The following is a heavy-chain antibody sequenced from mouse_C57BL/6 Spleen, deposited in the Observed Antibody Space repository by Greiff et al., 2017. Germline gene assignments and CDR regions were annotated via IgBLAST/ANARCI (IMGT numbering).Heavy chain of an antibody. CDR3: TTPSYGNYYFDD. CDR1: GFNIKDDY. Sequence: VQLQQSGAELVRPGASVKLSCTASGFNIKDDYMHWVKQRPEQGLEWIGWIDPENGDPEYASKFQGKATITADTSSNTAYLQLSSLTSEDTAVYYCTTPSYGNYYFDDWGQGTTLTVSS. D-gene: IGHD2-10*01. J-gene: IGHJ2*01. V-gene: IGHV14-4*01. CDR2: IDPENGDP.